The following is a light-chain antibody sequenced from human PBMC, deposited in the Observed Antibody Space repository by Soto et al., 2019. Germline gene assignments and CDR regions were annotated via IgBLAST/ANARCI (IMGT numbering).Light chain of an antibody. CDR1: SSNIGEGSH. V-gene: IGLV1-40*01. CDR3: QSYDTSLTGYV. CDR2: DDS. Sequence: QSVLSQPPSVSGAPGQRVTISCTGSSSNIGEGSHVHRYRQVPGRVPKLLIYDDSNRPSGVPDRFSGSKSGTSASLAITELQAEDEADYYCQSYDTSLTGYVFGTGTKVTVL. J-gene: IGLJ1*01.